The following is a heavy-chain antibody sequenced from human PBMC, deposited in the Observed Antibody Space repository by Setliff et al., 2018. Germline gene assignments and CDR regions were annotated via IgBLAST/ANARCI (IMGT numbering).Heavy chain of an antibody. CDR3: ARDRTYYGSGTYTRWFDY. J-gene: IGHJ4*02. CDR2: IFYSGDT. CDR1: GGSVRSHY. Sequence: SETLSLTCTVSGGSVRSHYWSWIRHSPGKGLEWIGFIFYSGDTKSNPSLKSRVTMSVDTFKNQFSLQLSSVTAADTAVYYCARDRTYYGSGTYTRWFDYWGQGTLVTVSS. D-gene: IGHD3-10*01. V-gene: IGHV4-59*02.